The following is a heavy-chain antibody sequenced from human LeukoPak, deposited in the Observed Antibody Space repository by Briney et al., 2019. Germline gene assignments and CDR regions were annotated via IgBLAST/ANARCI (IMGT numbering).Heavy chain of an antibody. CDR1: GYTFTSYY. J-gene: IGHJ4*02. CDR3: ARDALYGDYSQV. Sequence: ASVKVSCKASGYTFTSYYMHWVRQAPGQGLEWMGIINPSGGSTSYAQKFQGRVTMTRDTSTSTAYMELRSLRSDDTAVYYCARDALYGDYSQVWGQGTLVTVSS. V-gene: IGHV1-46*01. CDR2: INPSGGST. D-gene: IGHD4-17*01.